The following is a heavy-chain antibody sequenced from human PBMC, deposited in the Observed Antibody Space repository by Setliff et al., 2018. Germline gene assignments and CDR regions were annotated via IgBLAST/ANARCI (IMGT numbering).Heavy chain of an antibody. V-gene: IGHV1-18*01. D-gene: IGHD3-22*01. J-gene: IGHJ4*02. CDR1: GFTFTDYG. Sequence: ASVKVSCKSSGFTFTDYGITWVRQVPGQGLEWMGWINNYNFNTQYAQKFQGRVTVTTDTSTTTACMELRSLRADDTAVYYCARINFYVSSGYYYAPELWGQGTKVTVSS. CDR3: ARINFYVSSGYYYAPEL. CDR2: INNYNFNT.